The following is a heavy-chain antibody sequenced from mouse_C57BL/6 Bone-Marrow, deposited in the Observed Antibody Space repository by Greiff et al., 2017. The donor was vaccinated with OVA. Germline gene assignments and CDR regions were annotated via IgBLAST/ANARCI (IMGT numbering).Heavy chain of an antibody. CDR1: GYTFTSYW. V-gene: IGHV1-50*01. Sequence: QVQLQQPGAELVKPGASVKLSCKASGYTFTSYWMQWVKQRPGQGLEWIGEIDPADSDTNYTQKFKGKATLTVDTSSSTAYMQLSSLTSEDAAVYYCARGLRWAWFAYWGQGTLVTVSA. CDR2: IDPADSDT. CDR3: ARGLRWAWFAY. J-gene: IGHJ3*01. D-gene: IGHD2-10*01.